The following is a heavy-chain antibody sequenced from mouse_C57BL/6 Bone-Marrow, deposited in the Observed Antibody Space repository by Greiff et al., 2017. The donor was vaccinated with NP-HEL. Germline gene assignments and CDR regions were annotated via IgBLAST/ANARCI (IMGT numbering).Heavy chain of an antibody. Sequence: VKLMESGAELARPGASVKLSCKASGYTFTSYGISWVKQRTGQGLEWIGEIYPRSGNTYYNEKFKGKATLTADKSSSTAYMELRSLTSEDSAVYFCAREIRDAMDYWGQGTSVTVSS. V-gene: IGHV1-81*01. CDR1: GYTFTSYG. CDR2: IYPRSGNT. J-gene: IGHJ4*01. CDR3: AREIRDAMDY.